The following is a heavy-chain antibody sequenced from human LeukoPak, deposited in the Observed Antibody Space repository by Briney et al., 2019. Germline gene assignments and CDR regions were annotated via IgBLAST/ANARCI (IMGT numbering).Heavy chain of an antibody. V-gene: IGHV6-1*01. CDR2: TYYRSRWCN. CDR1: GDSVSSNSAA. CDR3: ARDRWSYYFDY. Sequence: SQTLSLTCAISGDSVSSNSAAWNWISQSPSRGLEWLGRTYYRSRWCNDCAVSVKSRIAIDPDTSKNQFSLQLNSVTPEDTAVYYCARDRWSYYFDYWGQGALVTVPS. D-gene: IGHD6-13*01. J-gene: IGHJ4*02.